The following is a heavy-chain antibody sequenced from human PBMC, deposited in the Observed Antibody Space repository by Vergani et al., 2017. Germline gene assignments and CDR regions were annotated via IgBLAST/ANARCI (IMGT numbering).Heavy chain of an antibody. CDR2: IYPGDSDT. D-gene: IGHD1-26*01. Sequence: VQLVQSGAEVKKPGSSVKVSCKASGGTFSSYTISWVRQAPGQGLEWMGIIYPGDSDTRYSPSFHGQVTISADKSISTAYLQWSSLKASDTAMYYCARRIVGATLDYWGQGTLVTVSS. J-gene: IGHJ4*02. V-gene: IGHV5-51*01. CDR1: GGTFSSYT. CDR3: ARRIVGATLDY.